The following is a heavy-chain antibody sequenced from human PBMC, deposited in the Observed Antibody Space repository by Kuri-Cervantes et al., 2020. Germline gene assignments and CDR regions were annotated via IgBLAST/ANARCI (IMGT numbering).Heavy chain of an antibody. J-gene: IGHJ5*02. D-gene: IGHD4-17*01. CDR1: PCSISSSNW. Sequence: TPPRSPCSISSSNWWSWVRPPPRKGLVWIGEIYHSGSTNYNPSLKSRVTISVDKSKNQFSLKLSSVTAADTAVYYCARGVGYGVHVQWFDPWVQRTLVTVSS. V-gene: IGHV4-4*02. CDR2: IYHSGST. CDR3: ARGVGYGVHVQWFDP.